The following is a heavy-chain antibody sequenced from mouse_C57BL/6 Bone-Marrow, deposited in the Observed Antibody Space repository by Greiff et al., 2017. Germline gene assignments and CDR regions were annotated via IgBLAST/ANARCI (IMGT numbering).Heavy chain of an antibody. CDR2: ISSGSSTI. V-gene: IGHV5-17*01. Sequence: EVQLVESGGGLVKPGGSLKLSCAASGFTFSDYGMHWVRQAPEKGLEWVAYISSGSSTIYYADTVKGRFTISRDNAKNTLFLQMTSLRSEDTAMYYCARDPTGRGYWYFDVWGTGTTVTVSS. CDR3: ARDPTGRGYWYFDV. CDR1: GFTFSDYG. D-gene: IGHD4-1*02. J-gene: IGHJ1*03.